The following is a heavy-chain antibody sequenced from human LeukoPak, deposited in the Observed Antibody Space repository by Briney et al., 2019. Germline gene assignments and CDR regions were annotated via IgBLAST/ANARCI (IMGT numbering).Heavy chain of an antibody. CDR2: ISWYSGSI. V-gene: IGHV3-9*01. CDR1: GFTFDDYA. J-gene: IGHJ4*02. CDR3: AKDMGMGIGSSWSIFDY. Sequence: GRSLRLSCAASGFTFDDYAMHWVRHAPPTGLGLVSGISWYSGSIGYADSVKGRFTISRGNTKNSLYLQMNSLRAEDTALYYCAKDMGMGIGSSWSIFDYWGQGTLVTVYS. D-gene: IGHD6-13*01.